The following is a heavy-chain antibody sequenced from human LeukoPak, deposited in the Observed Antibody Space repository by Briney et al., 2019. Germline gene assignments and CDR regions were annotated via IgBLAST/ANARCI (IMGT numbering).Heavy chain of an antibody. Sequence: ASVKVSCKASGGTFSSYAISWVRQAPGQRLEWMGWINPNSGGTNYAQKFQGRVSMTRDTSLNTAYMDLSRLRSVDTAVYYCARGGGSNWGLDYWGQGTLVTVSS. J-gene: IGHJ4*02. CDR3: ARGGGSNWGLDY. D-gene: IGHD7-27*01. CDR2: INPNSGGT. CDR1: GGTFSSYA. V-gene: IGHV1-2*02.